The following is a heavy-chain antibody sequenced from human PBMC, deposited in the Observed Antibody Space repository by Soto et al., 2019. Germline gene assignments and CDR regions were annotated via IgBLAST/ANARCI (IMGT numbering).Heavy chain of an antibody. CDR3: AKNGQPPYYYYGLDV. CDR1: RFGFNCCC. D-gene: IGHD2-8*01. J-gene: IGHJ6*02. CDR2: ISGYNGDT. Sequence: SVKVSCKACRFGFNCCCLWWLHQAPGQGLEWMGWISGYNGDTNYAQKFQDRVSMTIDTSTGTAYMELRSLTSDDTAIYYCAKNGQPPYYYYGLDVWGQGTKVTVSS. V-gene: IGHV1-18*01.